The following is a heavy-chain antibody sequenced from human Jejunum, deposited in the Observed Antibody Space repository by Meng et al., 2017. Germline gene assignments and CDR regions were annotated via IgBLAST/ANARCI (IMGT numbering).Heavy chain of an antibody. V-gene: IGHV1-8*03. J-gene: IGHJ4*02. CDR3: ARGPAQYYDNLSGSYRYGQFDF. CDR2: MDPNSDST. D-gene: IGHD3-16*02. Sequence: ASVKVSCKTSGYTFTNYDIIWVRQATGQGLEWMGWMDPNSDSTDTAQKFRGRVTITGNTAINTAYMELSSLRSEDTAVYYCARGPAQYYDNLSGSYRYGQFDFWGQGTLVTVSS. CDR1: GYTFTNYD.